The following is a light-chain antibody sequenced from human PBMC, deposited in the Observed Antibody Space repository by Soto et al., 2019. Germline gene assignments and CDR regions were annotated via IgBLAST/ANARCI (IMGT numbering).Light chain of an antibody. V-gene: IGLV2-8*01. J-gene: IGLJ1*01. CDR3: SSYAGSNNFYV. CDR2: EVS. CDR1: SSDVGGYNY. Sequence: QSALTQPPSASGSPGQPVTISCTGTSSDVGGYNYVSWYQQHPGKAPKLMIYEVSKRPSGVPDRFSGSKSGNTASLTVSGLQAEDEADYYRSSYAGSNNFYVFGTGTKVTVL.